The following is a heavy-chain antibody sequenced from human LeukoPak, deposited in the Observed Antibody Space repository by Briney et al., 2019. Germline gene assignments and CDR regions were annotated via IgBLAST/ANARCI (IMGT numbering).Heavy chain of an antibody. V-gene: IGHV3-33*06. J-gene: IGHJ6*03. D-gene: IGHD1-26*01. Sequence: PGRSLRLSCAASGFTFSSYGMHWVRQAPGKGLEWVAVIWYDGSNKYYADSVKGRFTISRDNSKNTLYLQMNSLRAEDTAVYYCAKDTDASAGDTDVWGKGTTVTVSS. CDR3: AKDTDASAGDTDV. CDR1: GFTFSSYG. CDR2: IWYDGSNK.